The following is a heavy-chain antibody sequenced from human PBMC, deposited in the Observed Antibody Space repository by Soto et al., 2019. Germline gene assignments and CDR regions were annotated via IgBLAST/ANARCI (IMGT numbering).Heavy chain of an antibody. Sequence: GGSLRLSCAASGFTVSSNYMSWVRQAPGRGLEWVSVIYSGGSTYYADSVKGRFTISRDNSKNTLYLQMNSLRAEDTAVYYCARGRVATIGIYGMDVWGQGTTVTVSS. J-gene: IGHJ6*02. V-gene: IGHV3-66*01. CDR1: GFTVSSNY. D-gene: IGHD5-12*01. CDR3: ARGRVATIGIYGMDV. CDR2: IYSGGST.